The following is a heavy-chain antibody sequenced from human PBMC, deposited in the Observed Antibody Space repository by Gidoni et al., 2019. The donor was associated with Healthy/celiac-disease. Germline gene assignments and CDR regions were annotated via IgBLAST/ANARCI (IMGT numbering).Heavy chain of an antibody. CDR2: IYTSGST. V-gene: IGHV4-61*02. Sequence: QVQLQESGPGLVKPSQTLSLTCTVSGGSISSGSYYWSWIRQPAGKGLEWIGRIYTSGSTNYNPSLKSRVPISVDTSKTQFSLKLSSVTAADTAVYYCARMVVPAATNYYFDDWGQGTLVTVSS. CDR1: GGSISSGSYY. J-gene: IGHJ4*02. CDR3: ARMVVPAATNYYFDD. D-gene: IGHD2-2*01.